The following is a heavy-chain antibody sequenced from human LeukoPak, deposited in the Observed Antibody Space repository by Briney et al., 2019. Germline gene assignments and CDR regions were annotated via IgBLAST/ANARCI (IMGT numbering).Heavy chain of an antibody. CDR2: IYYSGST. CDR1: GGSISSYY. CDR3: ARAWRDYYYGMDV. J-gene: IGHJ6*02. V-gene: IGHV4-59*01. Sequence: SETLSLTCTVSGGSISSYYWSWIRQPPGKGLEWIWYIYYSGSTNYNPSLKSRVTISVDTSKNQFSLKLSSVTAADTAVYYCARAWRDYYYGMDVWGQGTTVTVSS.